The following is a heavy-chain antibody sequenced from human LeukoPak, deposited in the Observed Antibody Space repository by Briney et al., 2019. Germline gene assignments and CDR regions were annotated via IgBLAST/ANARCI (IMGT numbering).Heavy chain of an antibody. D-gene: IGHD2-2*01. Sequence: KSGGSLRLSCAASGFTFSNAWMSWVRQAPGKGLEWVGRIKSKTDGGTTDYAAPVKGRFTISRDDSKNTLYLQMSSLKAEDTAVYYCAKSGDCSSTSCFSRYYMDVWGKGTTVTVSS. CDR2: IKSKTDGGTT. V-gene: IGHV3-15*01. CDR1: GFTFSNAW. J-gene: IGHJ6*03. CDR3: AKSGDCSSTSCFSRYYMDV.